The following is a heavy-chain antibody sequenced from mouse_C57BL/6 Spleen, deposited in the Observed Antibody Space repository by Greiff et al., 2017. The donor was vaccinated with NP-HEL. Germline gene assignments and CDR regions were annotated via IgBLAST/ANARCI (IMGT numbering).Heavy chain of an antibody. Sequence: VKLQESGPELVKPGASVKISCKASGYAFSSSWMNWVKQRPGKGLEWIGRIYPGDGDTNYNGKFKGKATLTADKSSSTAYMQLSSLTSEDSAVYFCARNYYDYDGETMDYWGQGTSVTVSS. CDR2: IYPGDGDT. J-gene: IGHJ4*01. D-gene: IGHD2-4*01. V-gene: IGHV1-82*01. CDR3: ARNYYDYDGETMDY. CDR1: GYAFSSSW.